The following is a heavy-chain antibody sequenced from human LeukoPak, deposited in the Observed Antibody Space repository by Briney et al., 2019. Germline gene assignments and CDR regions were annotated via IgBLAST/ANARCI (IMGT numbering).Heavy chain of an antibody. CDR2: ISAYNGNT. CDR1: GYTLTSYG. J-gene: IGHJ6*03. V-gene: IGHV1-18*01. Sequence: GASVKLSCKASGYTLTSYGISWVRRAPGQGLEGMGWISAYNGNTRYAQKLQGRVTMTTDSSTSTAYMELRSLRSDDTAVYYCARGPIIDIVVIPAAADYYHMDVWGKGTTVTVSS. CDR3: ARGPIIDIVVIPAAADYYHMDV. D-gene: IGHD2-2*01.